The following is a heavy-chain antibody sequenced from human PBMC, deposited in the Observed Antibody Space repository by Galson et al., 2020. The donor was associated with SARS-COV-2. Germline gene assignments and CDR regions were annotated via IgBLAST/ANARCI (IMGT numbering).Heavy chain of an antibody. CDR2: IYYSGST. CDR1: GGSISSYY. CDR3: ARGFDY. V-gene: IGHV4-59*01. J-gene: IGHJ4*02. Sequence: SETLSLTCTVSGGSISSYYWSWIRQPPGKGLEWIGYIYYSGSTNYNPSLKSRVTISVDTSKNQFSLKLSSVTAADTAVYYCARGFDYWGQRTLVTVSS.